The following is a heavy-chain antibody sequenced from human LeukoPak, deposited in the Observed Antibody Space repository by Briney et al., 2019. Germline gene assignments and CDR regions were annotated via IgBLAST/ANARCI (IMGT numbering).Heavy chain of an antibody. D-gene: IGHD1-26*01. J-gene: IGHJ3*02. Sequence: GESLKISCKVSGYNFTDYWIGWVRQMPGKGLEWMGIFYPGDSSTRYSPSFQGQVTISADKSINTAYLQWRSLKASDTATYYCARPRSGSYYGAFDIWGQGTMVTVSS. V-gene: IGHV5-51*01. CDR1: GYNFTDYW. CDR3: ARPRSGSYYGAFDI. CDR2: FYPGDSST.